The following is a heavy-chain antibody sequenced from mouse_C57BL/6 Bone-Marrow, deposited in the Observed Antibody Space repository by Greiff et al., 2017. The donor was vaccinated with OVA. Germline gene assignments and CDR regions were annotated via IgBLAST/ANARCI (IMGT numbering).Heavy chain of an antibody. CDR2: IYPGSGST. V-gene: IGHV1-55*01. CDR1: GYTFTSYW. J-gene: IGHJ4*01. Sequence: QVQLQQPGAELVKPGASVKMSCKASGYTFTSYWVTWGKQRPGQGLEWIGEIYPGSGSTNYNEKFKSKATLTVDTSSSTAYMQLSSLTSEDSAVYYCAKEERRAMDYWGQGTSVTVSS. CDR3: AKEERRAMDY.